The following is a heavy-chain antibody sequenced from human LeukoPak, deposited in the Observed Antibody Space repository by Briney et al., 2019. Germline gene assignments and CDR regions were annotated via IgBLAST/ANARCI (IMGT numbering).Heavy chain of an antibody. Sequence: GASVKVSCKASGYTFTTYDINWGRQATGQGLEWVGWMYPNSGNTGYAQKFQGRVTMTRNTSMSTAYMELSSLRSEDTAVYYCARANYYGSGKKDLDYWGQGTLVTVSS. D-gene: IGHD3-10*01. CDR3: ARANYYGSGKKDLDY. V-gene: IGHV1-8*01. CDR2: MYPNSGNT. CDR1: GYTFTTYD. J-gene: IGHJ4*02.